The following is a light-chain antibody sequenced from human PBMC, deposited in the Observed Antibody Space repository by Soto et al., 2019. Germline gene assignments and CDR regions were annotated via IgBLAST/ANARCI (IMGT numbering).Light chain of an antibody. CDR1: QSISSW. V-gene: IGKV3-20*01. Sequence: THSPSILSASVLDRVTISCRASQSISSWLAWYQQKPGQAPRLLIYGASSRASGIPDRFSGRGSGTDFTLTISRLEPEDFAVYCCQQYGSSPWTFGQGTKVDIK. CDR3: QQYGSSPWT. J-gene: IGKJ1*01. CDR2: GAS.